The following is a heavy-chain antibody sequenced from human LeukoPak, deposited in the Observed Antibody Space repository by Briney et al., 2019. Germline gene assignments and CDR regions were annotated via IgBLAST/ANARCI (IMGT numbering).Heavy chain of an antibody. CDR3: AREPSPDYYGSGSYSEGWFDP. J-gene: IGHJ5*02. CDR1: GGSISSSIYY. V-gene: IGHV4-39*07. Sequence: PSETLSLTCTVSGGSISSSIYYWGWIRQPPGQGLEWIGSIYDSGSTYYNPSLKSRVTISVDTSKNQFSLKLSSVNAADTAVYYCAREPSPDYYGSGSYSEGWFDPWGQGTLVTVSS. CDR2: IYDSGST. D-gene: IGHD3-10*01.